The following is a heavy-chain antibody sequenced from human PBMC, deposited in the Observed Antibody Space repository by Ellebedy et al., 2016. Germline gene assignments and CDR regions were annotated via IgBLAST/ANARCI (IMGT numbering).Heavy chain of an antibody. CDR3: ARDCSSTSCPYYYYYGMDV. V-gene: IGHV4-39*07. CDR2: IYYSGST. Sequence: SETLSLXCTVSGGSISSSSYYWGWIRQPPGKGLEWIGSIYYSGSTYYNPSLKSRVTISVDTSKKQFSLKLSSVSAADTAVYHCARDCSSTSCPYYYYYGMDVWGQGTTVTVSS. D-gene: IGHD2-2*01. J-gene: IGHJ6*02. CDR1: GGSISSSSYY.